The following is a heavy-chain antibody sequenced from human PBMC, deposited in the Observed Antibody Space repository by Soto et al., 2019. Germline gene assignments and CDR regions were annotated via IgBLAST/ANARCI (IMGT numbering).Heavy chain of an antibody. CDR3: ARDYYMVRGASDGMDV. D-gene: IGHD3-10*01. CDR1: GYTFTSYA. V-gene: IGHV1-3*01. CDR2: INAGNGNT. Sequence: QVQLVQSGAEVKKPGASVKVSCKASGYTFTSYAMHWVRQAPGQRLEWMGWINAGNGNTKYSQKFQGRVTITRDTSASTAYMELSSLRSEDTAVYYCARDYYMVRGASDGMDVWGQGTTVTVSS. J-gene: IGHJ6*02.